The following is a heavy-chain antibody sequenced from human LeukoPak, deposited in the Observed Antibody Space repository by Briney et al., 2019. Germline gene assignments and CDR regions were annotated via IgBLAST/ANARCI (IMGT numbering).Heavy chain of an antibody. D-gene: IGHD6-13*01. V-gene: IGHV1-69*13. J-gene: IGHJ6*03. CDR1: GGTFSSYA. CDR2: IIPIFGTA. Sequence: ASVKVSCKASGGTFSSYAISWVRQAPGQGLEWMGGIIPIFGTANYAQKFQGRVTTTADESTSTAYMELSSLRSEDTAVYYCARLAAADYYYYYYMDVWGKGTTVTVSS. CDR3: ARLAAADYYYYYYMDV.